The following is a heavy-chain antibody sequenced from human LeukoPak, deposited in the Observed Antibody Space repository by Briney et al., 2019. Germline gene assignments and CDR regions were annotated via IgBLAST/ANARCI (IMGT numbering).Heavy chain of an antibody. D-gene: IGHD2-2*01. Sequence: HPGGSLRLSCAASGFTFSSYWMSWVRQAPGKGLEWVANIKQDGSEKYYVDSVKGRFTISRDNAKNSLYPQMNSLRAEDTAVYYCAKPRTAAIKSYFDYWGQGTLVTVSS. CDR1: GFTFSSYW. V-gene: IGHV3-7*03. J-gene: IGHJ4*02. CDR2: IKQDGSEK. CDR3: AKPRTAAIKSYFDY.